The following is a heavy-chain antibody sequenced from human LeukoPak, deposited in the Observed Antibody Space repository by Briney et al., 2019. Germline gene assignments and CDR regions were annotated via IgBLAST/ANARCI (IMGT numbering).Heavy chain of an antibody. J-gene: IGHJ4*02. CDR1: GFTLSSYW. CDR2: INSDGSST. V-gene: IGHV3-74*01. D-gene: IGHD5-18*01. CDR3: AREVLNWGYSYAD. Sequence: GGSLRLSCAASGFTLSSYWMHWVRQAPGKGLVWVSRINSDGSSTSYADSVKGRFTISRDNAKNTLYLQMNSLRAEDTAVYYCAREVLNWGYSYADWGQGTLVTVSS.